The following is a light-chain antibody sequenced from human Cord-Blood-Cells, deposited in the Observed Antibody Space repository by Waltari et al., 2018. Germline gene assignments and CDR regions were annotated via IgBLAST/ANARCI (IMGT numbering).Light chain of an antibody. CDR1: SSDVGGSTY. J-gene: IGLJ1*01. Sequence: QSALTPPASVSGSPGQSIPISCTGTSSDVGGSTYVSCYQQHPGKAPKLMIYEVSNRHSGVSNRFSGSKSGNTASLTISGLQAEDEADYYCSSYTSSSTLVFGTGTKVTVL. CDR2: EVS. CDR3: SSYTSSSTLV. V-gene: IGLV2-14*01.